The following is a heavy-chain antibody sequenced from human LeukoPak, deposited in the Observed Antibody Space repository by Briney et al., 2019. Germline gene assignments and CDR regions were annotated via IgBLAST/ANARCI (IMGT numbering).Heavy chain of an antibody. CDR1: GYTFTGYY. V-gene: IGHV1-2*02. Sequence: ASVKVSCKASGYTFTGYYIHWVRQAPGQGLEWMAWINPNSGATNYAQEFQGRVTMTRDTSISTAYMELSRLTSDDTAVYFCARGRFGEWDNWFDPWGQGTLVTVSS. CDR3: ARGRFGEWDNWFDP. CDR2: INPNSGAT. J-gene: IGHJ5*02. D-gene: IGHD3-10*01.